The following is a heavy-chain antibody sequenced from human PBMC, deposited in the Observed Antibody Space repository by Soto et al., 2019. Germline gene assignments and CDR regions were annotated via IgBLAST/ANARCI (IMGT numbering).Heavy chain of an antibody. J-gene: IGHJ1*01. Sequence: GGSLRLSCAASGFTFSSYAMSWVRQAPGKGLEWVSAISGSGGSTYYADSVKGRFTISRDSSKNTLYLQMNSLRAEDTAVYYCAKGRPLELATRLAYWGQGTLVTVAS. CDR2: ISGSGGST. D-gene: IGHD5-12*01. CDR3: AKGRPLELATRLAY. V-gene: IGHV3-23*01. CDR1: GFTFSSYA.